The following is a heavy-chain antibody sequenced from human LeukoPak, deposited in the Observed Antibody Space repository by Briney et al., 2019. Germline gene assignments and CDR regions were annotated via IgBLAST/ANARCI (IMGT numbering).Heavy chain of an antibody. CDR2: INQDGSEK. J-gene: IGHJ5*02. Sequence: GGSLRLSCAASGFSFISYWMSWVRQAPGKGLEWVANINQDGSEKHCVDSVKGRFTISRDNAKNSLYLQMNSLRAEDTAVYYCARDLWNYVPWGQGTLVTVSS. CDR3: ARDLWNYVP. D-gene: IGHD1-7*01. CDR1: GFSFISYW. V-gene: IGHV3-7*03.